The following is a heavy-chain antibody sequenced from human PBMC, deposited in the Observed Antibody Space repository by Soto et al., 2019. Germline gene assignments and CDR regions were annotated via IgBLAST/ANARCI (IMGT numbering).Heavy chain of an antibody. J-gene: IGHJ4*02. CDR1: GFTLSSYW. CDR2: INQNAGKV. V-gene: IGHV3-7*01. Sequence: PGGSLRLSCAASGFTLSSYWMSWVRQAPGRGLEWVANINQNAGKVYYVDSVKGRFTVSRDNAKNSLYLQMNSLSVEDTAVYYCARDHNWAFDYWAPGTLVTVSS. D-gene: IGHD1-20*01. CDR3: ARDHNWAFDY.